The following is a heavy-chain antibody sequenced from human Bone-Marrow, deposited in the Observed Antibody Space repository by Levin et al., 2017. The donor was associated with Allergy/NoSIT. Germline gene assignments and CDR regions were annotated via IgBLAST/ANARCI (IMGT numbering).Heavy chain of an antibody. V-gene: IGHV4-30-4*08. CDR2: IYYSGST. J-gene: IGHJ4*02. D-gene: IGHD2-15*01. Sequence: SETLSLTCTVSGGSISTGDDYCTWIRQPPGKGLQWIGYIYYSGSTYYNPSLKSRVTISVDTSKNQFSLKLSSLTAADTAVYYFARCTGGTCYTGLDHWGQGTLVTVSS. CDR3: ARCTGGTCYTGLDH. CDR1: GGSISTGDDY.